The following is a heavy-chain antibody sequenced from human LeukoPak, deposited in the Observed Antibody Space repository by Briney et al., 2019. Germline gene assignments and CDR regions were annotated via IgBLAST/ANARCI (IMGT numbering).Heavy chain of an antibody. CDR1: GFTFSSYG. Sequence: PGGSLRLSCAASGFTFSSYGMHWVRQAPGKGLEWVAVISYDGSNKYYADSVKGRFTISRDNSKNTLYLQMNSLRAEDTAAYYCAKGGRGVIPHDYYYYGMDVWGQGTTVTVSS. D-gene: IGHD3-10*01. J-gene: IGHJ6*02. V-gene: IGHV3-30*18. CDR2: ISYDGSNK. CDR3: AKGGRGVIPHDYYYYGMDV.